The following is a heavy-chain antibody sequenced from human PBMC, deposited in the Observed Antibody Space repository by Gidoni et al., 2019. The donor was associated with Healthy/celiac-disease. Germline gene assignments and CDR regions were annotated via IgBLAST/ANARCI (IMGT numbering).Heavy chain of an antibody. J-gene: IGHJ5*02. CDR3: ARDASGSYHTAWFDP. CDR1: GYTFTSYY. D-gene: IGHD1-26*01. V-gene: IGHV1-46*01. CDR2: SNPSGGST. Sequence: QVQLVQSGAEVKKPGASVKVSCQASGYTFTSYYIHWVRQAPGQGPEWMGISNPSGGSTSYAQKFQGRVTMTRDTSTSTVYMELSSLRSEDTAVYYCARDASGSYHTAWFDPWGQGTLVTVSS.